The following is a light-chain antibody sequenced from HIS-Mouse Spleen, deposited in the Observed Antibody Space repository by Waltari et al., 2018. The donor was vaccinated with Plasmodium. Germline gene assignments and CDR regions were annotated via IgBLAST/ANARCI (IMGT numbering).Light chain of an antibody. Sequence: QSALPQPPPAPGSPGQPVTTSCTGTSSDVGGYNYVSWYQQHPGKAPKLMIYEVSKRPSGVPDRFSGSKSGNTASLTVSGLQAEDEADYYCSSYAGSNNLVFGGGTK. J-gene: IGLJ2*01. CDR3: SSYAGSNNLV. V-gene: IGLV2-8*01. CDR1: SSDVGGYNY. CDR2: EVS.